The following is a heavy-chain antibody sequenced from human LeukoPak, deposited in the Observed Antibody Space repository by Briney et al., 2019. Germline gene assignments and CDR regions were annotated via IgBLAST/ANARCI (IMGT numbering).Heavy chain of an antibody. CDR2: IYSGGST. CDR3: ATGERMVRGDGVDY. J-gene: IGHJ4*02. CDR1: GFTVRNNY. D-gene: IGHD3-10*01. V-gene: IGHV3-66*01. Sequence: GGSLRLSCAASGFTVRNNYMSWVRQAPGKGLEWVSVIYSGGSTYYADSVKGRFTISRDNSKNKLYLQMNSLRAEDTAVYFCATGERMVRGDGVDYWGQGTLVTVSS.